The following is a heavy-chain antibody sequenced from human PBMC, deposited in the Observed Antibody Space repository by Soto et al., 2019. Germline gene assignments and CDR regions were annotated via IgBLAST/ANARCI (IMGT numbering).Heavy chain of an antibody. CDR1: GGSMRNYF. CDR3: AAGEASSRNLAPYYLDF. J-gene: IGHJ4*02. V-gene: IGHV4-59*01. D-gene: IGHD6-13*01. CDR2: IHYSGTT. Sequence: SETLSLTCTVSGGSMRNYFWTWSRQPPGKGLEWIGYIHYSGTTSFFPSYNPSLRSRVTISEDTSKNQFSLKLLSVTTADTAVYFCAAGEASSRNLAPYYLDFWGQGTLVTVSS.